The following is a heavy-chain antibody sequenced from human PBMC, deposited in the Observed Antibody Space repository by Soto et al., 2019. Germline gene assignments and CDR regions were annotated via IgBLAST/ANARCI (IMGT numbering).Heavy chain of an antibody. CDR3: ATSYGSGSSPFDY. J-gene: IGHJ4*02. D-gene: IGHD3-10*01. CDR2: VNPILALS. CDR1: GDTFSFYT. V-gene: IGHV1-69*02. Sequence: QVQLVQSGAEVKKPGSSVKVSCKASGDTFSFYTLNWILQAPGQGFEWVGRVNPILALSSSAHKFQGRLSMFAYKSTRTAYMELRSLRSDDTAVYYFATSYGSGSSPFDYWGQGTLVTVSS.